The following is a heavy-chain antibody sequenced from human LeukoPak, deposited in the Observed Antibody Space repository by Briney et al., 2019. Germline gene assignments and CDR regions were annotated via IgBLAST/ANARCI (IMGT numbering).Heavy chain of an antibody. Sequence: ASVKVSCKASGYTFTCYYMHWVRQAPGQGLEWMGRINPNSGGTNYAQKFQGRVTMTRDTSISTAYMELSRLRSDDTAVYYCARDTTPSNWFDPWGQGTLVTVSS. V-gene: IGHV1-2*06. J-gene: IGHJ5*02. D-gene: IGHD2-15*01. CDR1: GYTFTCYY. CDR2: INPNSGGT. CDR3: ARDTTPSNWFDP.